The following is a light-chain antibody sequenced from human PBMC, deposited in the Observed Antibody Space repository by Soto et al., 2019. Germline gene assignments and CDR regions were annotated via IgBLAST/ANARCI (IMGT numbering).Light chain of an antibody. CDR2: SNN. Sequence: QSVLTQPPSASGTPGQRVTISCSGSNSNSGTNYVYWYQQLPGTAPKLLIYSNNQRPSGVPDRFSGSKSGTSASLAISGLRSEDEAGYYCAAWDDSVSGPRWVFGGGTKLTVL. CDR1: NSNSGTNY. CDR3: AAWDDSVSGPRWV. V-gene: IGLV1-47*02. J-gene: IGLJ3*02.